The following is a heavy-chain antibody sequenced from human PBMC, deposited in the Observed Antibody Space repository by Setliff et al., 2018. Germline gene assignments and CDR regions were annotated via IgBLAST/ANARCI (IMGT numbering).Heavy chain of an antibody. CDR2: IYTSGGT. Sequence: SETLSLTCNVSGDSMNDNHWTWIPKPPGKGLEWIGYIYTSGGTNYNPSLKSRVTISVDMSKNQFSLKLSSVIAADTAVYYCARGVSSVSWTPRYWGRGILVTVSS. V-gene: IGHV4-4*08. J-gene: IGHJ4*02. CDR3: ARGVSSVSWTPRY. D-gene: IGHD6-19*01. CDR1: GDSMNDNH.